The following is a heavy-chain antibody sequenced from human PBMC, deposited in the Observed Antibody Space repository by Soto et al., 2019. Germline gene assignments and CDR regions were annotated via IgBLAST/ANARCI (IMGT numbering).Heavy chain of an antibody. CDR1: GYTFTSYY. CDR2: INPSGGST. CDR3: ARDSPRSLGITIFGVVNYYYYGMDV. J-gene: IGHJ6*02. Sequence: GASVKVSCKASGYTFTSYYMHWVRQAPGQGLEWMGIINPSGGSTSYAQKFQGRVTMTRDTSTSTVYMELSSLRSEDTAVYYCARDSPRSLGITIFGVVNYYYYGMDVWGQGTTVTVSS. D-gene: IGHD3-3*01. V-gene: IGHV1-46*01.